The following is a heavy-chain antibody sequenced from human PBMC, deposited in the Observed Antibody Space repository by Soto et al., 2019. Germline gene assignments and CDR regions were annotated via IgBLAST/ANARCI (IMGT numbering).Heavy chain of an antibody. J-gene: IGHJ4*02. D-gene: IGHD5-12*01. CDR3: ARGGMATITGYFDY. Sequence: SETLSLTCAVSGGSISSGGYSWSWIRQPPGKGLEWIGYIYHSGSTYYNPSLKSRVTISVDRSKNQFSLKLSSVTAADTAVYYCARGGMATITGYFDYWGQGTLVTVSS. CDR1: GGSISSGGYS. V-gene: IGHV4-30-2*01. CDR2: IYHSGST.